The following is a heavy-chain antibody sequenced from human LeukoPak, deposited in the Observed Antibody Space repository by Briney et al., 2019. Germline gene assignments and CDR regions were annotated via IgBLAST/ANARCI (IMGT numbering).Heavy chain of an antibody. CDR2: ISSNGGST. Sequence: GGSLRLSCVASGFTFSSYAMHWVRQAPGKGLEYVSAISSNGGSTYYANSVKGRFTISRDNSKNTLYLQMGSLRAEDMAVYYCARVSSYSSSWYDYYYYMDVWGKGTTVTVSS. V-gene: IGHV3-64*01. D-gene: IGHD6-13*01. CDR1: GFTFSSYA. CDR3: ARVSSYSSSWYDYYYYMDV. J-gene: IGHJ6*03.